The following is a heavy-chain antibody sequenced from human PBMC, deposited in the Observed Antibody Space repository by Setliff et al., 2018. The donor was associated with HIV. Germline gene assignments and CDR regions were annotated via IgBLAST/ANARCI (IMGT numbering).Heavy chain of an antibody. Sequence: ASVKVSCKASGYNFIKFAIHWVRQAPGQRLEWMGWINAGNGNTRYSQKFQGRVTVTRDTSASTAKMVLSRLRSEDTAVYYCARGGERLEWLYGTITYGMDVWGQGTTVTVSS. CDR1: GYNFIKFA. J-gene: IGHJ6*02. CDR3: ARGGERLEWLYGTITYGMDV. D-gene: IGHD3-3*01. CDR2: INAGNGNT. V-gene: IGHV1-3*01.